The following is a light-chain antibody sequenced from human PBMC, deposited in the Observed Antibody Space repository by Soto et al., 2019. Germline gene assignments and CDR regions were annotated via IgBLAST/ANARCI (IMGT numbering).Light chain of an antibody. CDR1: QSVSSSY. CDR2: GAS. V-gene: IGKV3-20*01. CDR3: QQYGSSPPLT. Sequence: EIVLTQSPGTLSLSPGERATLSCRASQSVSSSYLAWYQQQPGQAPRLLIYGASSRATGIPDRFSGSGSGTDFTLTISRLEPEDFAVDYCQQYGSSPPLTFGQGTRLEI. J-gene: IGKJ5*01.